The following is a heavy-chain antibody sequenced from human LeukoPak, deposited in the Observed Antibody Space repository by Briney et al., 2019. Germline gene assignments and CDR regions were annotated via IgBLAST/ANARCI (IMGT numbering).Heavy chain of an antibody. J-gene: IGHJ6*04. Sequence: PSQTLSLICTVSGGSISSGENFWTWVRQCPGRGLEWIGYIFHSGSTFQSPSLKSRVSMSVDTSKNQFSLNLTSVIVADTAVYYCARGRGAPYGSGSFHHLDVWGKGTTVTVSS. V-gene: IGHV4-30-4*01. CDR1: GGSISSGENF. CDR3: ARGRGAPYGSGSFHHLDV. CDR2: IFHSGST. D-gene: IGHD3-10*01.